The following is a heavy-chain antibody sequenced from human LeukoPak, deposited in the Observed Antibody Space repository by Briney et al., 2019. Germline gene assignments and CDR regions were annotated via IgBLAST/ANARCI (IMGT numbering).Heavy chain of an antibody. CDR1: GFTFSSYA. CDR2: ISSNGGST. D-gene: IGHD3-22*01. V-gene: IGHV3-64*01. CDR3: ARGRHPIRDYYDSSGYTDAFDI. Sequence: PEGSLRLSCAASGFTFSSYAMHWVRQAPGKGLEYVSAISSNGGSTYYANSVKGRFTISRDNSKNTLYLQMGSLRAEDMAVYYCARGRHPIRDYYDSSGYTDAFDIWGQGTMVTVSS. J-gene: IGHJ3*02.